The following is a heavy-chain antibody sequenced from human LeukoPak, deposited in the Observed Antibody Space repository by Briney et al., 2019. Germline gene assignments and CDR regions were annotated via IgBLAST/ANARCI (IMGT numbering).Heavy chain of an antibody. V-gene: IGHV3-30-3*01. CDR2: ISYDGSNK. CDR3: ARALVGATDY. Sequence: GRSLRLSCAASGFTFSSYAMHWVRQAPGKGLEWVAVISYDGSNKYYADSVKGRFTISRDNSKNTLYLQMNSLRAEDTAVYYCARALVGATDYWGPGTLVTVFS. CDR1: GFTFSSYA. J-gene: IGHJ4*02. D-gene: IGHD1-26*01.